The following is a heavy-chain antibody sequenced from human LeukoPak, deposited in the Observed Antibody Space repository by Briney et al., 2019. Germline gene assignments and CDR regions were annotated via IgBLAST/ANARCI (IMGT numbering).Heavy chain of an antibody. CDR1: GGTFSSYA. CDR2: IIPILGIA. V-gene: IGHV1-69*04. CDR3: ARKVQTFYDGDKYGDYNFDY. D-gene: IGHD4-17*01. Sequence: GSSVKVSCKASGGTFSSYAISWVRQAPGQGLEWMGRIIPILGIANYAQKFQGRVTITADKSTSTAYMELSSLRSEDTAVYYCARKVQTFYDGDKYGDYNFDYWGQGTLVTVSS. J-gene: IGHJ4*02.